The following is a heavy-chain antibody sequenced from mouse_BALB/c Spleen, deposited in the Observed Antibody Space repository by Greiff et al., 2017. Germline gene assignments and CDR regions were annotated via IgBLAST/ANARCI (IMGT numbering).Heavy chain of an antibody. Sequence: VQLQQSGAELAKPGASVKMSCKASGYTFTSYWMHWVKQRPGQGLEWIGYINPSTGYTEYNQKFKDKATLTADKSSSTAYMRLSSLTSEDSAVYYCAKAGRAFAYWGQGTLVTVSA. CDR2: INPSTGYT. D-gene: IGHD3-3*01. V-gene: IGHV1-7*01. J-gene: IGHJ3*01. CDR3: AKAGRAFAY. CDR1: GYTFTSYW.